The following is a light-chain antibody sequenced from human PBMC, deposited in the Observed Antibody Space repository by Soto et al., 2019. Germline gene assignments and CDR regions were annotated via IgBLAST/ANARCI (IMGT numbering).Light chain of an antibody. CDR1: QSVSSNY. J-gene: IGKJ2*01. V-gene: IGKV3-20*01. CDR3: QRYANSPFT. Sequence: EIVLTQSPGTLPLSPGERATLSCRASQSVSSNYLVWYQQKPGQAPRPLISGASSRATGIPDRFSGSGSGTDFTLTISRLEPEDFAVYYCQRYANSPFTFGQGTKLEIK. CDR2: GAS.